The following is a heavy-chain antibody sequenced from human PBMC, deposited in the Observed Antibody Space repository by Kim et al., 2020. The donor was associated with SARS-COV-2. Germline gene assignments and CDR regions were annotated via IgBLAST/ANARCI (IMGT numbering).Heavy chain of an antibody. CDR3: ARQGYYYDSSDYYLDY. D-gene: IGHD3-22*01. CDR2: MSTYNGNT. Sequence: ASVKVSCKASGYIFASYGLSWVRQAPGQGLEWMGWMSTYNGNTNYAQKLQGRVTMTRDTSTTTAYMELRSLKSDDSAVYYCARQGYYYDSSDYYLDYWGQGTLVTVSS. J-gene: IGHJ4*02. CDR1: GYIFASYG. V-gene: IGHV1-18*01.